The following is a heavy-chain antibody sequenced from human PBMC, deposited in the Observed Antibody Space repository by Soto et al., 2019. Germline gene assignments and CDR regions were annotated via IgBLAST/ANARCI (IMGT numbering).Heavy chain of an antibody. CDR3: ARGGAVVVAATPTNYSYGMDV. J-gene: IGHJ6*02. CDR1: GGSISSGDYY. Sequence: QVQLQESGPGLVKPSQTLSLTCTVSGGSISSGDYYWSWIRQPPGKGLEWIGYIYYSGSTYYNPSLKRRVTISVDTSKNQFSRKLSSVTAADTAVYYCARGGAVVVAATPTNYSYGMDVWGQGTTVTVSS. D-gene: IGHD2-15*01. CDR2: IYYSGST. V-gene: IGHV4-30-4*01.